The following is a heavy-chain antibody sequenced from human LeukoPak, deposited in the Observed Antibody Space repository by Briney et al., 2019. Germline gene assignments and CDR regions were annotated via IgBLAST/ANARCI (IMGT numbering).Heavy chain of an antibody. CDR2: VSGSGAST. CDR1: GFTFSNYA. Sequence: PGGSLRLSCTTSGFTFSNYAMSWVRQAPGKGLEWVSAVSGSGASTYYADSVKGRFTIFRDNSQKTLYLQMNGLRAEDTAKYYCAKVASLCTSTSCVRGGFDYWGQGTLVTVSS. CDR3: AKVASLCTSTSCVRGGFDY. J-gene: IGHJ4*02. V-gene: IGHV3-23*01. D-gene: IGHD2-2*01.